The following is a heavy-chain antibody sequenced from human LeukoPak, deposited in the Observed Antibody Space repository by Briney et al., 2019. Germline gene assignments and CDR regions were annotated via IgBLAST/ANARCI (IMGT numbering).Heavy chain of an antibody. V-gene: IGHV3-23*01. Sequence: GGSLRLSCAVSGFTSSRYAMSWVRHAPGKGLEWVSGISGRGGSTYYAVSVKGRFTISRDNSKNTLYLQMNSLRAEDTAVYYCAKDQEYYFKSEYFQHWGQGTLVTVSS. CDR3: AKDQEYYFKSEYFQH. CDR2: ISGRGGST. D-gene: IGHD3-10*01. J-gene: IGHJ1*01. CDR1: GFTSSRYA.